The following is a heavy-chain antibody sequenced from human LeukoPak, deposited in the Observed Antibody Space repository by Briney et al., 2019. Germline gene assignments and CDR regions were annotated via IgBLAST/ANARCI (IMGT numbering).Heavy chain of an antibody. CDR1: GFTFSNYA. V-gene: IGHV3-74*01. Sequence: GGSLRLSCAASGFTFSNYAMSWVRQAPGKGLVWVSRINSDGSSTSYADSVKGRFTISRDNAKNTLYLQMNSLRAEDTAVYYCARVSTGTTSVMYYYYMDVWGKGTTVTVSS. D-gene: IGHD1-1*01. CDR3: ARVSTGTTSVMYYYYMDV. J-gene: IGHJ6*03. CDR2: INSDGSST.